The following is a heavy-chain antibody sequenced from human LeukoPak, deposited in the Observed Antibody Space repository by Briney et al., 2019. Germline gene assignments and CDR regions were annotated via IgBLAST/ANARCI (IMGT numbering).Heavy chain of an antibody. CDR3: ARDRAAAGTGWFDP. D-gene: IGHD6-13*01. V-gene: IGHV4-4*07. Sequence: LETLSLTCAVSGGSISSYYWTWIRQPAGRGLEWMGRTQASGTTYYNPSLKSRVTMPVDRSKNRFSLKLSSVTAADTAIYYCARDRAAAGTGWFDPWGQGTLVTVSS. J-gene: IGHJ5*02. CDR2: TQASGTT. CDR1: GGSISSYY.